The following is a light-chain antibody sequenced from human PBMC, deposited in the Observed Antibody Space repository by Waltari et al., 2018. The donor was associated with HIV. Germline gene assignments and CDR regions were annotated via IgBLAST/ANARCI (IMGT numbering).Light chain of an antibody. J-gene: IGLJ2*01. V-gene: IGLV2-14*01. CDR1: SSHVCGSTY. CDR3: SSYTSSSTLV. CDR2: DDS. Sequence: QSALTQPASVSGSPGQSITISCTGTSSHVCGSTYVSWDQQHPGKAPKLLILDDSNRPSGVCNRFSGSKSGNTASLTISGLQAEDEADYYCSSYTSSSTLVFGGGTKLTV.